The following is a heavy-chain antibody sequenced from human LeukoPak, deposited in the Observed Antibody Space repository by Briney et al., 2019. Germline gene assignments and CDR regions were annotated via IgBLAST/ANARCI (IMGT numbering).Heavy chain of an antibody. CDR3: AKSHSGGYGPDAFDI. Sequence: GASVKVSCKASGYTFTGYYMHWVRQAPGQGLEWMGWINPNSGGTNYAQKFQGRVTMTRDTSISTAYMELSRLRSDDTAVYYCAKSHSGGYGPDAFDIWGQGTMVTVSS. CDR1: GYTFTGYY. CDR2: INPNSGGT. J-gene: IGHJ3*02. V-gene: IGHV1-2*02. D-gene: IGHD6-19*01.